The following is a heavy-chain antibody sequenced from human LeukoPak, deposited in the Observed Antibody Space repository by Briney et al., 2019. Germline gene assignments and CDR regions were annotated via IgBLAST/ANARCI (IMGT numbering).Heavy chain of an antibody. J-gene: IGHJ4*02. CDR1: GYTLTELS. Sequence: GASVKVSCKVSGYTLTELSMHWGRQAPGKGLEWMGGFDPEDGETIYAQKFQGRVTMTEDTSTDTAYMELSSLRSEDTAVYYCATDLFHYDFWSGQGYWGQGTLVTVSS. V-gene: IGHV1-24*01. CDR2: FDPEDGET. CDR3: ATDLFHYDFWSGQGY. D-gene: IGHD3-3*01.